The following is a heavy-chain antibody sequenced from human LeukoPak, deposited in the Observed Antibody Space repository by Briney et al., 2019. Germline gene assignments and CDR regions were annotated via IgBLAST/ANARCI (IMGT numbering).Heavy chain of an antibody. CDR1: GGSFSGYY. J-gene: IGHJ5*02. CDR2: INHSGST. D-gene: IGHD2-2*01. CDR3: VGIVVVPAAATPFDP. Sequence: SSETLSLTCAVYGGSFSGYYWSWIRQPPVKGLEWIGEINHSGSTNYNPSLKSRVTISVDTSKNQFSLKLSSVTAADTAVYYCVGIVVVPAAATPFDPWGQGTLVTVSS. V-gene: IGHV4-34*01.